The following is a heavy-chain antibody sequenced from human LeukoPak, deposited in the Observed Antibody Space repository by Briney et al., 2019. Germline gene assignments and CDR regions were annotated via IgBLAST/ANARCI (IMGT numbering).Heavy chain of an antibody. CDR1: GFTFSGSA. D-gene: IGHD6-13*01. CDR3: ARAKMTTAGGVFDY. V-gene: IGHV3-73*01. CDR2: IRSKANSYAT. J-gene: IGHJ4*02. Sequence: GGSLRLSCAASGFTFSGSAMHWVRQASGKGLEWVGRIRSKANSYATAYAASVKGRFTISRDDSKNTAYLQMNSLRAEDTAVYYCARAKMTTAGGVFDYWGQGTLVTVSS.